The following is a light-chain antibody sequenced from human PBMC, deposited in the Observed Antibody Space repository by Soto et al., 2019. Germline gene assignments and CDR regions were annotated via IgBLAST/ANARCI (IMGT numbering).Light chain of an antibody. CDR3: SSYTSSSNLVV. CDR1: SSDVGGYNY. J-gene: IGLJ2*01. CDR2: DVS. V-gene: IGLV2-14*01. Sequence: QSALTQPASVSGSPGQPITISCTGTSSDVGGYNYVSWYQQHPGKAPKLMIYDVSNRPSGVSNRFSGSKSGNTAYLTISGLQAEDEADYYCSSYTSSSNLVVFGGGTKLTVL.